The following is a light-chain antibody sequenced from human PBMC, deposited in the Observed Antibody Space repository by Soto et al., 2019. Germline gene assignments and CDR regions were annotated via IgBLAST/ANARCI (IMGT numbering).Light chain of an antibody. CDR3: QQSYSTPPA. V-gene: IGKV1-39*01. CDR1: QSISSY. CDR2: AAS. Sequence: DIQMTQSPSSLSASVGDRVTITGRASQSISSYLNWYQQKPGKAPKLLIYAASSLQSGVPSRFRGSGSGTDFTLNISSLQPEDFATYYCQQSYSTPPAFGQGTQLEIK. J-gene: IGKJ2*01.